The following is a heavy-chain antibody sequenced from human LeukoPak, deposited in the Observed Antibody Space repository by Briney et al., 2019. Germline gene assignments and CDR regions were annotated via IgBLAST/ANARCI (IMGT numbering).Heavy chain of an antibody. CDR1: GFTFSSYA. D-gene: IGHD6-13*01. V-gene: IGHV3-64*01. CDR3: AREGFSRGYYQYYYVDV. CDR2: ISTNGGST. J-gene: IGHJ6*03. Sequence: PGGSLRLSCAASGFTFSSYAMHWVRQAPGKGLEYVSAISTNGGSTYYAKSVKGRFTISRDNSKNTLYLQMGSLRAEDMAVYYCAREGFSRGYYQYYYVDVWGKGTTVTVSS.